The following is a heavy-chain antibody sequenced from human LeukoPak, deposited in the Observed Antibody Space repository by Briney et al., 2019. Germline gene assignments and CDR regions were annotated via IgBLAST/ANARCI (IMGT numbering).Heavy chain of an antibody. CDR1: GFTFGDYA. CDR2: IRSKAYGGTT. Sequence: GGSLRLSCTASGFTFGDYAMSWVRQAPGKGPEWVGFIRSKAYGGTTEYAASVKGRFTISRDDSKSIAYLQMNSLKTEDTAVYYCEVWAFGYWGQGTLVTVSS. J-gene: IGHJ4*02. V-gene: IGHV3-49*04. CDR3: EVWAFGY. D-gene: IGHD7-27*01.